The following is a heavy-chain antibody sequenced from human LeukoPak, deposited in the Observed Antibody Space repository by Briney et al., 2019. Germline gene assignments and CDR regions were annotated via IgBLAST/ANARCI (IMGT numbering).Heavy chain of an antibody. D-gene: IGHD3-22*01. V-gene: IGHV3-23*01. CDR2: ISGSGDSL. Sequence: GGSLRLSCAASGFTFNNYGMSWVRQAPGKGLEWVSSISGSGDSLNYADSVKGRFTISRDNSKNTLYLQMNSLRAEDTAVYYCAKVRGSYDSSGFGAFDIWGQGTMVTVSS. J-gene: IGHJ3*02. CDR1: GFTFNNYG. CDR3: AKVRGSYDSSGFGAFDI.